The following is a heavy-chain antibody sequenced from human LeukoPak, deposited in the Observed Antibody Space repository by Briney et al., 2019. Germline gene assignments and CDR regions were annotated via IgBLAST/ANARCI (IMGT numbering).Heavy chain of an antibody. Sequence: SETLSPTCTVSGGSISSTSYYWGWIRQPPGKGLEWIGSIYYTGSTYYNPSLKSRVTISVDTSKNQFSLKLSSVTAAHTAVYYCARHVSLRYFDLWGRGTLVTVSS. CDR2: IYYTGST. CDR3: ARHVSLRYFDL. D-gene: IGHD5/OR15-5a*01. CDR1: GGSISSTSYY. V-gene: IGHV4-39*01. J-gene: IGHJ2*01.